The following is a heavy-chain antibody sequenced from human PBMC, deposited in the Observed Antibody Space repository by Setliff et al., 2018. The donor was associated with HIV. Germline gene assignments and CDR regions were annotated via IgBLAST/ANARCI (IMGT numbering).Heavy chain of an antibody. CDR3: ARDYSGSYYGYFDL. D-gene: IGHD1-26*01. CDR1: GGSTSSGSYY. V-gene: IGHV4-61*02. J-gene: IGHJ2*01. CDR2: IYTSGST. Sequence: SETLSLTCTVSGGSTSSGSYYWSWIRQPAGKGLEWIGRIYTSGSTNYNPSLKSRVTISVDTSKNQFSLKLSSVTAADTAVYYCARDYSGSYYGYFDLWGRGTLVTVSS.